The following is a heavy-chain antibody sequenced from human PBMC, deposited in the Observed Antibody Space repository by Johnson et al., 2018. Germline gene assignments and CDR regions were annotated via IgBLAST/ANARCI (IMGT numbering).Heavy chain of an antibody. J-gene: IGHJ6*03. CDR1: GASISSYY. CDR2: IHDIGSI. CDR3: ARYYDMLTGLYDMDV. Sequence: QVQLQESGPGLVKPSETLSLTCAVSGASISSYYWSWIRQPPGKGLEWIGYIHDIGSINYTPSLKSRVTLSIDTSKNHFSLKLSSVTAADTAVYYCARYYDMLTGLYDMDVWGKGTTVIVSS. D-gene: IGHD3-9*01. V-gene: IGHV4-59*01.